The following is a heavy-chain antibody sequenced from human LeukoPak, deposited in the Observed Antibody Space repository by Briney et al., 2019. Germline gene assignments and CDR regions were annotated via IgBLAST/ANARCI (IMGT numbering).Heavy chain of an antibody. CDR1: GFTFSDRY. CDR3: ARDYTGYFP. D-gene: IGHD3-9*01. Sequence: PGGSLRLSCAASGFTFSDRYMGWVRQAPGKGLAWVSYISSSSHYTNYEASVRGRFIISRDNARDSVYLQMNSLRAEDTAVYYCARDYTGYFPWGQGTLVIVSS. CDR2: ISSSSHYT. V-gene: IGHV3-11*05. J-gene: IGHJ5*02.